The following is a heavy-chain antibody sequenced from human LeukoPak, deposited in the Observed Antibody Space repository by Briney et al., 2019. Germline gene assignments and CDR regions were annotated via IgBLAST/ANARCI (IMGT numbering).Heavy chain of an antibody. D-gene: IGHD3-10*01. Sequence: GGSLRLSCTVSGFTFSNYWMRWVRQAPGKGLEWVSSIDKNGREKRYVDSVEGRFTISRDNAKNSVYLQMTSLGAEDTAVYYCATYTQNFGAPGTDYWGQGTLVTVSS. CDR1: GFTFSNYW. CDR3: ATYTQNFGAPGTDY. V-gene: IGHV3-7*01. J-gene: IGHJ4*02. CDR2: IDKNGREK.